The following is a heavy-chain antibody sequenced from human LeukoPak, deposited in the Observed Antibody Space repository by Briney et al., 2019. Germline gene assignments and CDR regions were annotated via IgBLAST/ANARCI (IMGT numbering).Heavy chain of an antibody. CDR1: GGSITGGYYY. CDR3: ARDSADCSGGSCYSAEYFQH. D-gene: IGHD2-15*01. V-gene: IGHV4-61*02. CDR2: IYTSGST. J-gene: IGHJ1*01. Sequence: SETLSLTCTVSGGSITGGYYYWNWIRQPAGKGLEWIGRIYTSGSTNYNPSLNSRVTISVDTSKNQFSLNLYSVTAADTAVYYCARDSADCSGGSCYSAEYFQHWGQGTLVTVSS.